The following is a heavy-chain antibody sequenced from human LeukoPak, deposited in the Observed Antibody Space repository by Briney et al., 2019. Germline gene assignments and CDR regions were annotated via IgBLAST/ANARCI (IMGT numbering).Heavy chain of an antibody. CDR3: ARDRTAVTVFDY. CDR1: GFTFSNYW. Sequence: GGSLRLSCAASGFTFSNYWMHWVRQAPGKGLEWVSRIKTDGTITSSADSVEGRFTISRDNAKNTLYLQMNSLRAEDTAVYYCARDRTAVTVFDYWGQGILVTVSS. J-gene: IGHJ4*02. CDR2: IKTDGTIT. D-gene: IGHD4-17*01. V-gene: IGHV3-74*01.